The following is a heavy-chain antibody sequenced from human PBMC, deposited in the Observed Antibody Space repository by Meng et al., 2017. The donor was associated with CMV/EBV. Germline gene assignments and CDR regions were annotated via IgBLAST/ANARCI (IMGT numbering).Heavy chain of an antibody. J-gene: IGHJ4*02. Sequence: KRQESGPGLVKPSQTLSLTGTFSGGSISSGDYYWSWIRQPPGKGLEWIGYIYYSGSTYYNPSLKSRVTISVDTSKNQFSLKLSSVTAADTAVYYRASSGAREDDYWGQGTLVTVSS. CDR2: IYYSGST. V-gene: IGHV4-30-4*08. D-gene: IGHD5-12*01. CDR1: GGSISSGDYY. CDR3: ASSGAREDDY.